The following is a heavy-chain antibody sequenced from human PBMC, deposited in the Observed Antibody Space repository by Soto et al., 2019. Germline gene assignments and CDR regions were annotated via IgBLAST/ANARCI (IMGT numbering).Heavy chain of an antibody. CDR2: SLPLLGIT. D-gene: IGHD1-20*01. CDR3: ARDPRSITGTTSSEDFQH. V-gene: IGHV1-69*01. Sequence: QAQLMQSGAEVKKPGSSVKVSCKASGGTFSGYAINWVRQAPGQGLEWMGGSLPLLGITDYGQKFQGRITIAADESTGTAYMDLRGLSSGDTGVYYCARDPRSITGTTSSEDFQHWGQGTLVSVSS. CDR1: GGTFSGYA. J-gene: IGHJ1*01.